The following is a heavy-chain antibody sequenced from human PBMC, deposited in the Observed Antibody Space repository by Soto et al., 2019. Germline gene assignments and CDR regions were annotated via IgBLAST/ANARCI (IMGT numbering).Heavy chain of an antibody. Sequence: PSETLFLTCTVSGGSISGYYWSWIRQPPGKRLEWIGYIDYYGSTNYNPSLKSRVTISVDTSKKQFSLNLSSVTAADTAVYFCAREFGFEAAEFDYWGQGTLVTV. CDR1: GGSISGYY. CDR2: IDYYGST. J-gene: IGHJ4*02. V-gene: IGHV4-59*01. CDR3: AREFGFEAAEFDY. D-gene: IGHD6-13*01.